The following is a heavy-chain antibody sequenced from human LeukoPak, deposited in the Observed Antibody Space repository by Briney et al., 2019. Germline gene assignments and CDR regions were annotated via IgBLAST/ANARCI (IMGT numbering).Heavy chain of an antibody. J-gene: IGHJ4*02. CDR1: GFTFSSSG. Sequence: GGSLRLSCAASGFTFSSSGMHWVRQAPGKGLEWVAFIRYGGSHKYYADSVKGRFTISRDNSKNTLFLQMNSLRPEDTAVYYCAKEASRGSSFAYTPIEKPYYLDYWGQGTLVTVSS. CDR2: IRYGGSHK. V-gene: IGHV3-30*02. D-gene: IGHD5-18*01. CDR3: AKEASRGSSFAYTPIEKPYYLDY.